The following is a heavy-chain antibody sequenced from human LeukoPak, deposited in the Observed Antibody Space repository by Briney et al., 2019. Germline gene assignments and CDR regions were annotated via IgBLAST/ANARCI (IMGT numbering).Heavy chain of an antibody. CDR2: ISSSSSYI. V-gene: IGHV3-21*01. J-gene: IGHJ6*02. CDR3: AGDREGYCSSTSCSETYGMDV. D-gene: IGHD2-2*01. Sequence: GGSLRLSCAASGFTFSSYSMNWVRQAPGKGLEWVSSISSSSSYIYYADSVKGRFTISRDNAKNSLYLQMNSLRAEDTAVYYCAGDREGYCSSTSCSETYGMDVWGQGTTVTVSS. CDR1: GFTFSSYS.